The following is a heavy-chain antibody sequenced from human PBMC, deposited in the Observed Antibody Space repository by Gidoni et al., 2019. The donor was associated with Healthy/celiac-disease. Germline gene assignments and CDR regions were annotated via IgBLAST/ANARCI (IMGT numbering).Heavy chain of an antibody. CDR2: IYYSGST. CDR3: ARGDSSGWYDWFDP. J-gene: IGHJ5*02. D-gene: IGHD6-19*01. Sequence: QLQLQESGPGLVKPSETLSLTCTVSGGSISSSSYYWGWIRQPPGKGLEWIGGIYYSGSTYYNPSLKSRVTISVDTSKNQFSLKLSSVTAADTAVYYCARGDSSGWYDWFDPWGQGTLVTVSS. CDR1: GGSISSSSYY. V-gene: IGHV4-39*01.